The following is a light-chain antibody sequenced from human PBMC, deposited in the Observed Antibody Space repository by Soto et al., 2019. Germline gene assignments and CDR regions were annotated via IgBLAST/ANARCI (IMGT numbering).Light chain of an antibody. V-gene: IGKV1-12*01. CDR2: AAS. CDR1: QGINSW. J-gene: IGKJ1*01. Sequence: DIQMTQSPSSVSASVGDRVTMTCRASQGINSWLAWYQQKPGKAPKLLIYAASNLQSGVPSRFSGSGSGTDFTLTISSLQPEDFATYYCQQAISFPWTFGQGTKVDIK. CDR3: QQAISFPWT.